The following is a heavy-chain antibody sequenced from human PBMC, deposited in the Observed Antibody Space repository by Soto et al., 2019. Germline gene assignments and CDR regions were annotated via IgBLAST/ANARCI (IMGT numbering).Heavy chain of an antibody. CDR3: AKDSGRGSADYYFDY. CDR1: GFAFSSYG. V-gene: IGHV3-30*18. D-gene: IGHD3-10*01. Sequence: PGVPLSLSCSASGFAFSSYGMHWVSQATGKGLEWVAVISYDGNNKYHADSVKGRFSISRDNSKNTLYLQMNSLRAEDTAVYYCAKDSGRGSADYYFDYWGQGTLVTVSS. CDR2: ISYDGNNK. J-gene: IGHJ4*02.